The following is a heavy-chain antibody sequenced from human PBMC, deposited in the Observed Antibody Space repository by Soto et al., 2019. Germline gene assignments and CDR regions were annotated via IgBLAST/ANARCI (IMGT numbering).Heavy chain of an antibody. V-gene: IGHV1-69*13. CDR1: GGTFSSYA. CDR3: ARGMITFGGVIVAFDY. D-gene: IGHD3-16*02. CDR2: IIPIFGTA. J-gene: IGHJ4*02. Sequence: ASVKVSCKASGGTFSSYAISWVRQAPGQGLEWMGGIIPIFGTANYAQKFQGRVTITADESTSTAYMELSSLRSEDTAVYYCARGMITFGGVIVAFDYWGQGTMVTVYS.